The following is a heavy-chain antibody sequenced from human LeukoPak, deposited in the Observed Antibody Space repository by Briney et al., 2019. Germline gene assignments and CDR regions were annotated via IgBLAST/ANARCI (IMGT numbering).Heavy chain of an antibody. D-gene: IGHD2-15*01. CDR1: GFTFSSYS. CDR3: AREWNCSGGSCLDY. V-gene: IGHV3-48*02. Sequence: PGGSLRLSYAASGFTFSSYSMNWVRQAPGKGLEWVSYISSSSSTIYYADSVKGRFTISRDNAKNSLYLQMNSLRDEDTAVYYCAREWNCSGGSCLDYWGQGTLVTVSS. CDR2: ISSSSSTI. J-gene: IGHJ4*02.